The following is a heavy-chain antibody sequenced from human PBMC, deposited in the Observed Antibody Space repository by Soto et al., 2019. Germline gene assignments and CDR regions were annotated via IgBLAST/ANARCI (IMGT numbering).Heavy chain of an antibody. Sequence: PGGSLRLSCAASGFTFRTYSMHWVRQAPGKGLEWVAVISYDGSNKDYKDSVKGRFIISRDNSKNTLYVQMNSLRTEDTAVYYCARDLMNTAGEGFDYWGLGTLVTVSS. D-gene: IGHD3-16*01. CDR3: ARDLMNTAGEGFDY. V-gene: IGHV3-30-3*01. J-gene: IGHJ4*02. CDR2: ISYDGSNK. CDR1: GFTFRTYS.